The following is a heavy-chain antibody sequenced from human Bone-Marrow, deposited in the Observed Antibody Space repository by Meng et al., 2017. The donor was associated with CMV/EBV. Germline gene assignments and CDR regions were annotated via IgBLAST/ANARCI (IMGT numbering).Heavy chain of an antibody. V-gene: IGHV3-7*01. D-gene: IGHD3-10*01. CDR1: GFTFSDYW. CDR2: IKQDGSEK. Sequence: LSLTCAASGFTFSDYWMTWVRQAPGKGLEWVANIKQDGSEKHYVDSVKGRFTISRDNAKNSLYLQMNSLRAEDTAMYFCARSPTQDLVRIFDFWGQGTLVTVSS. CDR3: ARSPTQDLVRIFDF. J-gene: IGHJ4*02.